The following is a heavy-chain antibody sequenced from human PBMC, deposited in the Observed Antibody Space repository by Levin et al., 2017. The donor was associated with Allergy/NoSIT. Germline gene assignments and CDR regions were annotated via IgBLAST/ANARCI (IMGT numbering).Heavy chain of an antibody. D-gene: IGHD6-19*01. CDR1: GGSISSYY. CDR3: ARRKRSGWYPSGMDV. Sequence: PSQTLSLTCTVSGGSISSYYWSWIRQPPGKGLEWIGYIYYSGSTNYNPSLKSRVTISVDTSKNQFSLKLSSVTAADTAVYYCARRKRSGWYPSGMDVWGQGTTVTVSS. V-gene: IGHV4-59*08. CDR2: IYYSGST. J-gene: IGHJ6*02.